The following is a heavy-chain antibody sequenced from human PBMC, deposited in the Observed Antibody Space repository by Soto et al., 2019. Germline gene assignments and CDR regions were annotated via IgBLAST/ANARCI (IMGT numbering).Heavy chain of an antibody. D-gene: IGHD3-9*01. Sequence: EVQLVESGGGLVEPGGSLRLSCAASGFTFSSAYMSWVRQAPGKGLECVGRIKNKGNGVATDYAAPVRGRFTISRDDSKSTLYLQMNSLTIADTAVYYCSTDLRLRRYYWNLYWGQGTLFTVSS. CDR3: STDLRLRRYYWNLY. CDR1: GFTFSSAY. V-gene: IGHV3-15*07. J-gene: IGHJ1*01. CDR2: IKNKGNGVAT.